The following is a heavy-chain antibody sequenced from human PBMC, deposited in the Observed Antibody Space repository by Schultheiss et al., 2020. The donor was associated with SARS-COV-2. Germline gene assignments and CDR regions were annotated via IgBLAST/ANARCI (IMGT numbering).Heavy chain of an antibody. CDR3: ARLGLRFLESYGMDV. D-gene: IGHD3-3*01. Sequence: PETLSLTCAVYGGSFSGFYWKWIRQPPGQGLEWMGEINHSGSTNYNPSLKSRVTISVDTSKNQFSLKLSSVTAADTAVYYCARLGLRFLESYGMDVWGQGTTVTVSS. V-gene: IGHV4-34*01. CDR1: GGSFSGFY. CDR2: INHSGST. J-gene: IGHJ6*02.